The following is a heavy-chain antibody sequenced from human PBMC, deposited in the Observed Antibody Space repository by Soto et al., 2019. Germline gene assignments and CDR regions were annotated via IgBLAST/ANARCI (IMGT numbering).Heavy chain of an antibody. V-gene: IGHV5-51*01. J-gene: IGHJ6*02. D-gene: IGHD6-6*01. CDR3: ARHLYSSSSDNYYYGMDV. CDR1: GYSFTSYW. CDR2: IYPGDSDT. Sequence: PGESLKISCKGSGYSFTSYWIGWVRQMPGKGLEWMGIIYPGDSDTRYSPSFQGQVTISADKSISTAYLQWSSLKASDTAMYYCARHLYSSSSDNYYYGMDVWGQGTTVTVSS.